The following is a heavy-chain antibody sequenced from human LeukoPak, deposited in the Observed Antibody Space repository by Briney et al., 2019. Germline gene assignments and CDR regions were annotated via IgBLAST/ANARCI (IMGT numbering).Heavy chain of an antibody. CDR1: GFTFSTYW. CDR3: ARGGLWFGELGVDY. J-gene: IGHJ4*02. CDR2: IKQDGSQK. D-gene: IGHD3-10*01. V-gene: IGHV3-7*03. Sequence: GGSLRLSCAASGFTFSTYWMTWVRQAPGKGLEWLANIKQDGSQKNYVDSLKGRFSISRDNAKNSLYLQMNSLRVEGTAVYYCARGGLWFGELGVDYWGQGTLVTVSS.